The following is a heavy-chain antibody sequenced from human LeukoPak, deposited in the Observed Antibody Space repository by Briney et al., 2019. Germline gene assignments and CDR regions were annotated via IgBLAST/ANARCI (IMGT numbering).Heavy chain of an antibody. V-gene: IGHV4-39*07. CDR3: ARASIYCSGGSCYGGPGNAFDI. CDR1: GGSISSSSYY. Sequence: AETLSLTCTVSGGSISSSSYYWGWIRQPPGKGLEGIGSIYYSGSTYYNPSLKSRVTISVDTSKNQFSLKLSSVTAADTAVYYCARASIYCSGGSCYGGPGNAFDIWGQGTMVTVSS. D-gene: IGHD2-15*01. J-gene: IGHJ3*02. CDR2: IYYSGST.